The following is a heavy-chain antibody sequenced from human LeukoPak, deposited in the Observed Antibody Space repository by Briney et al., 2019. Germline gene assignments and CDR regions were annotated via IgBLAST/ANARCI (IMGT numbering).Heavy chain of an antibody. CDR3: VSARRGNRIDY. CDR2: INYSGST. J-gene: IGHJ4*02. V-gene: IGHV4-34*01. CDR1: DGSFNDHY. Sequence: PSETLSLTCAVYDGSFNDHYWKWIRQPPGKGLEWIGEINYSGSTNYNASLKSRVTMSVDTSMSQFSLNLRSVTAADTAVYYCVSARRGNRIDYWGQGTLVTVSS. D-gene: IGHD3-10*01.